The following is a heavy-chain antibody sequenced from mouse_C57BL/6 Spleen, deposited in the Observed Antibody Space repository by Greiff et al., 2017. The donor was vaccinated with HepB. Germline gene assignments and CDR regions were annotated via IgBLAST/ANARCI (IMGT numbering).Heavy chain of an antibody. Sequence: QVQLQQPGAELVKPGASVKMSCKASGYTFTSYWITWVKQKPGQGLEWIGDIYPGSGSTNYNEKFKSKATLTVDTSSSTAYMQLSSLTSEDSAVYYCANCYYYGSSYWFAYWGQGTLVTVSA. CDR2: IYPGSGST. CDR1: GYTFTSYW. V-gene: IGHV1-55*01. D-gene: IGHD1-1*01. J-gene: IGHJ3*01. CDR3: ANCYYYGSSYWFAY.